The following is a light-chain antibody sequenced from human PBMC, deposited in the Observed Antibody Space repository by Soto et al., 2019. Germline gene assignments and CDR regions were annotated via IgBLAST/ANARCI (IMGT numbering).Light chain of an antibody. Sequence: EIVMTQSPATLSVSPGERATLSCRASENVNSNVAWWYQQKPGQAPRLLIYYISTRATGIPARFSGSGSGTEFTLTINSLQSEDSAVYYCQQHNQWPITFGQGTRLEI. V-gene: IGKV3D-15*01. CDR1: ENVNSN. J-gene: IGKJ5*01. CDR3: QQHNQWPIT. CDR2: YIS.